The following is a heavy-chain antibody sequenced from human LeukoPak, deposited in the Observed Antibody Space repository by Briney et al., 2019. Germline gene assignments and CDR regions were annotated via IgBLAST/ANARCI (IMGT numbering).Heavy chain of an antibody. J-gene: IGHJ4*02. CDR1: GYTFTSYY. V-gene: IGHV1-46*01. CDR2: VNPSGGRT. D-gene: IGHD4-17*01. Sequence: ASVKVSCTASGYTFTSYYMHWVRQAPGQGLEWMGVVNPSGGRTTYAQKFQGRFTMTRDTSTSTVYMELSRLRSEDTAVYYCARGDSYGDFEAGYWGQGTLVTVSS. CDR3: ARGDSYGDFEAGY.